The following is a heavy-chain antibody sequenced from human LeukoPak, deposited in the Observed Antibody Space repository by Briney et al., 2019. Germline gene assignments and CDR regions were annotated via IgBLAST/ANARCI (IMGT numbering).Heavy chain of an antibody. CDR2: ISGTGSDT. V-gene: IGHV3-21*01. CDR3: ARGGVNYDILTGYWGDAFDI. Sequence: GGSLRLSCAASGLIFSSYVMSWVRQAPGKGLEWVSTISGTGSDTYYADSVKGRFTISRDNAKNSLYLQMNSLRDEDTAVYYCARGGVNYDILTGYWGDAFDIWGQGTMVTVSS. J-gene: IGHJ3*02. D-gene: IGHD3-9*01. CDR1: GLIFSSYV.